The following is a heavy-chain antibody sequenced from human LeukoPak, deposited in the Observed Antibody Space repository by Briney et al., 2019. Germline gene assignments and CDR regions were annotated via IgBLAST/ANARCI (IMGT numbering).Heavy chain of an antibody. D-gene: IGHD4/OR15-4a*01. CDR1: GGSFSGYY. CDR3: ARGLGLSAFDI. Sequence: SETLSLTCAVYGGSFSGYYWSWIRQPPGKGLEWIGEINHSGSTNYNPSLKSRVTISVDTSKNQFSLKLSSVTAADTAVYYCARGLGLSAFDIWGQGTMVIVSS. J-gene: IGHJ3*02. CDR2: INHSGST. V-gene: IGHV4-34*01.